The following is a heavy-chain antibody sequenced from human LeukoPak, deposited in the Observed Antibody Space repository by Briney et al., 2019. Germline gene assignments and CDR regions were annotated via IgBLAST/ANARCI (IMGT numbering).Heavy chain of an antibody. CDR1: GYTFSNYY. Sequence: ASVKVSCKASGYTFSNYYMHWVRQAPGQGLEWMGIINPNDGSTSYAQRFQGRVTMTRDTSISTAYMELRSLRSDDTAVYYCARVSMWGVVEYYMDVWGKGTTVTISS. CDR2: INPNDGST. CDR3: ARVSMWGVVEYYMDV. V-gene: IGHV1-46*01. J-gene: IGHJ6*03. D-gene: IGHD2-2*01.